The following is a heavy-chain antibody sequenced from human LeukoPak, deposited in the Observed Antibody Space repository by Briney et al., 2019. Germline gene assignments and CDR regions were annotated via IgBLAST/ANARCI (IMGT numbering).Heavy chain of an antibody. D-gene: IGHD3-10*01. CDR3: ARDGAVEDYYGSGSPNWD. CDR2: IYTSGST. Sequence: PSETLSLTCTVSGGSISSGSYYWSWIRQPAGKGLEWIGRIYTSGSTNYNPSIKSRVTISVDTSKNQFSLKLSSVTAADTAVYYGARDGAVEDYYGSGSPNWDWGQGTLVTVSS. V-gene: IGHV4-61*02. J-gene: IGHJ4*02. CDR1: GGSISSGSYY.